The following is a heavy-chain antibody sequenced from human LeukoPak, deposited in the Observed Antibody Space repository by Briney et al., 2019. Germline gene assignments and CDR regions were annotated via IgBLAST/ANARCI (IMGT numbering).Heavy chain of an antibody. Sequence: GRSLRLSCAASGFTFSSYAMHWVRQAPGKGLGWVAVISYDGSNKYYADSVKGRFTISRDNSKNTLYLQMNSLRAEDTAVYYCARVSTVTTFYYYYGMDVWGQGTTVTVSS. CDR3: ARVSTVTTFYYYYGMDV. V-gene: IGHV3-30-3*01. J-gene: IGHJ6*02. CDR1: GFTFSSYA. D-gene: IGHD4-17*01. CDR2: ISYDGSNK.